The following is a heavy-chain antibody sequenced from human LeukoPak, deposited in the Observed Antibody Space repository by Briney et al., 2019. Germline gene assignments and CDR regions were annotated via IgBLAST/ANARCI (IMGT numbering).Heavy chain of an antibody. CDR3: TRDRTTITLFEL. CDR2: ISPDGSTT. Sequence: TGGSLRLSCAASGFSISSYWMHWVRQVPGKGLVWVSRISPDGSTTGYADSVKGRFTASRDNARNTLYLQINSLRAEDSAVYYCTRDRTTITLFELWGQGTLVTVSS. J-gene: IGHJ4*02. CDR1: GFSISSYW. D-gene: IGHD4-11*01. V-gene: IGHV3-74*01.